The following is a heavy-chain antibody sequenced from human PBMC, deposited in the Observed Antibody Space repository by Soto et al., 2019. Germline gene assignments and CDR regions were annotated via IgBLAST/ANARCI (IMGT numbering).Heavy chain of an antibody. D-gene: IGHD3-22*01. CDR3: ATGANYYESRTLTY. CDR1: GDSFTSYA. CDR2: IIPIFGTP. J-gene: IGHJ4*02. V-gene: IGHV1-69*01. Sequence: QVQLVQSAAEVQKPGSSVKVSCKASGDSFTSYAVSWVRQAPGHGLEWMGRIIPIFGTPNYAQRVEGRLTITADESTSTVNMELSSLRSDDTAVYYCATGANYYESRTLTYWGQGTLVTVSS.